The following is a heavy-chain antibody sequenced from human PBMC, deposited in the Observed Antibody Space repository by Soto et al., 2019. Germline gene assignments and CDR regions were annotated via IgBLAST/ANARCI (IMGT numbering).Heavy chain of an antibody. Sequence: PGWSLRLSCVASGLPVAGSYMAWVRQAPGKGLEWASVIYNDGTTYYSQSVEGRLTISRDTSKNTLYLQMDRLRDEDTAVYYCVRPLPSGQTHARDVWGQGTTVTVSS. V-gene: IGHV3-53*01. D-gene: IGHD3-10*01. CDR1: GLPVAGSY. J-gene: IGHJ6*02. CDR3: VRPLPSGQTHARDV. CDR2: IYNDGTT.